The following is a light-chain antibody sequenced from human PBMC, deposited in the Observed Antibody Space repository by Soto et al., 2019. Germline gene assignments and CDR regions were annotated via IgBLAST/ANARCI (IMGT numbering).Light chain of an antibody. V-gene: IGKV3-20*01. Sequence: EIVLTQSPGTLSLSPGDRATLSCRASQSVRSNYLAWYRHTPGQAPRLLIYGASNRATGIGDRFSGSGSGTDFTLVISRLEPEDFALYYCQQYGSSPWTFGQGTKVEIK. CDR2: GAS. CDR3: QQYGSSPWT. J-gene: IGKJ1*01. CDR1: QSVRSNY.